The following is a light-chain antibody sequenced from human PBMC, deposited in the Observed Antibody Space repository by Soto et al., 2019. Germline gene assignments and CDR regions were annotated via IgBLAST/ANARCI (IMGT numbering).Light chain of an antibody. Sequence: QSALTQPPSASGSPGQSVTISCTGTSSDVGGYDYVSWYQQHPGKAPKLMIYEGSKRPSGVSNRFSGSKSGNTASLTISGLQAEDEADYYCCSYAGSSTLEVFGGGTKLTVL. CDR3: CSYAGSSTLEV. V-gene: IGLV2-23*01. CDR1: SSDVGGYDY. CDR2: EGS. J-gene: IGLJ2*01.